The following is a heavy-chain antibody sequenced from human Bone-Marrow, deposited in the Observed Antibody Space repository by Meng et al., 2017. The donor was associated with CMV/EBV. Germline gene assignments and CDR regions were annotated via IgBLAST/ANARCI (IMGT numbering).Heavy chain of an antibody. V-gene: IGHV4-4*07. J-gene: IGHJ5*02. CDR1: SSSRYY. CDR2: IYTSGST. D-gene: IGHD3-9*01. Sequence: SSSRYYWGWIRQPAGQGLEWIGRIYTSGSTNYNPSLKSRVTMSVDTSKNQFSLKLSSVTAADTAVYYCARGLDYDILTGYNNWFDPWGQGTLVTVSS. CDR3: ARGLDYDILTGYNNWFDP.